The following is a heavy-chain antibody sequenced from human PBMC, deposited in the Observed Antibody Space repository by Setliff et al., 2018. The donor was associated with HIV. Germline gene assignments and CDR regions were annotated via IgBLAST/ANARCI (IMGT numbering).Heavy chain of an antibody. V-gene: IGHV3-30*01. CDR3: AREGGRGGAVDY. Sequence: GGSLRLSCTASGFTFSDSVMHWVRQPPGKGLEWVAAISVDGSGKFYADSVKGRFTISRDNSRNTLYLQMNSLRDEDTAVYYCAREGGRGGAVDYWGQGTLVTVSS. D-gene: IGHD3-16*01. CDR2: ISVDGSGK. CDR1: GFTFSDSV. J-gene: IGHJ4*02.